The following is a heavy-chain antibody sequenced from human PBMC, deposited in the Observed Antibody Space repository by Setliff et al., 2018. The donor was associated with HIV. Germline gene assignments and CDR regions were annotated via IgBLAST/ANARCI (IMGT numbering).Heavy chain of an antibody. Sequence: SETLSLTCTVTGGSISSGGFYWTWIRQHPGKGLEWIGYIYNTGSTYYNPSLKSRVTISVDTSKNQFSLRLTSVTAADTAVYYCARRIDDSGSFPDKNWFDTWGQGSLVTVSS. CDR1: GGSISSGGFY. CDR2: IYNTGST. V-gene: IGHV4-31*03. CDR3: ARRIDDSGSFPDKNWFDT. D-gene: IGHD3-10*01. J-gene: IGHJ5*02.